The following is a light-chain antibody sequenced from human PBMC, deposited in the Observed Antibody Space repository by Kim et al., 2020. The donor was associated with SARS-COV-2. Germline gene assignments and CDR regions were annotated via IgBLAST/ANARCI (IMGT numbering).Light chain of an antibody. CDR1: RLGDKF. CDR3: QAWDSTTAIV. Sequence: VSPGQTARITCSADRLGDKFAGWYQQKPGQSPVLVIYEDNKRPSGFPERFSGSNSGNTATLTISGTQAVDEAAYYCQAWDSTTAIVFGGGTRLTVL. CDR2: EDN. J-gene: IGLJ3*02. V-gene: IGLV3-1*01.